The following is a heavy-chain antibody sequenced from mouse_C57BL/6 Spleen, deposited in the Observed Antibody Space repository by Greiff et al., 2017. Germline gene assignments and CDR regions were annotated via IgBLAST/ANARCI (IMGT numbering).Heavy chain of an antibody. D-gene: IGHD1-1*01. Sequence: QVQLQQSGAELVRPGASVTLSCKASGYTFTDYEMHWVKQTPVHGLEWIGAIDPETGGTAYNQKFKGKAILTADKSSSTAYMELRSLTSEDSAVYYCTRGYGSRGAMDYWGQGTSVTVAS. CDR1: GYTFTDYE. CDR3: TRGYGSRGAMDY. J-gene: IGHJ4*01. V-gene: IGHV1-15*01. CDR2: IDPETGGT.